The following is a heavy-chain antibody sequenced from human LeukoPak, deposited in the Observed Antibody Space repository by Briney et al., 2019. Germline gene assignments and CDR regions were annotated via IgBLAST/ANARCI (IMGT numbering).Heavy chain of an antibody. J-gene: IGHJ3*02. D-gene: IGHD3-3*01. CDR3: ARIRFLEWLSTPAFDI. CDR2: INHSGST. Sequence: SETLSLTCAVYGGSFSGYYWSWIRQPPGKGLEWIGEINHSGSTNYNPSLKSRVTISVDTSKNQFSLKLSSVTAADTAVYYCARIRFLEWLSTPAFDIWGRGTMVTVSS. V-gene: IGHV4-34*01. CDR1: GGSFSGYY.